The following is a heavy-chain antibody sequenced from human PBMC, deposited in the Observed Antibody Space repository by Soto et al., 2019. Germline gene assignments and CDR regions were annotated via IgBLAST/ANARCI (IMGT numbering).Heavy chain of an antibody. CDR1: GFTFSSYS. J-gene: IGHJ4*02. Sequence: GGSLRLSCAASGFTFSSYSMNWVRQAPGKGLEWVSSISSSSSYIYYADSVKGRFTISRDNAKNSLYLQMNSLRAEDTAVYYCVLSPTRDGYYDFWSGYYLDYWGQGTLVTVSS. CDR2: ISSSSSYI. CDR3: VLSPTRDGYYDFWSGYYLDY. V-gene: IGHV3-21*01. D-gene: IGHD3-3*01.